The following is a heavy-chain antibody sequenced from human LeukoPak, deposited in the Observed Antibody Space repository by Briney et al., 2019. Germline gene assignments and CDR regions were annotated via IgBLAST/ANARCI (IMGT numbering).Heavy chain of an antibody. CDR2: IYYSGST. V-gene: IGHV4-59*01. D-gene: IGHD3-10*01. CDR1: GGSISSYY. CDR3: ARDQPPNYYGSGSYYTHWFDL. Sequence: SETLSLTCTVSGGSISSYYWSWIRQPPGKGLEWIGYIYYSGSTNYNPSLKSRVTISVDTSKNQFSLKLSSVTAADTAVYYCARDQPPNYYGSGSYYTHWFDLWGQGTLVTVSS. J-gene: IGHJ5*02.